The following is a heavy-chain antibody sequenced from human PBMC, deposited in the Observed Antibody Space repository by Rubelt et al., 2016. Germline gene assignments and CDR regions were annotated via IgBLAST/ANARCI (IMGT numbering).Heavy chain of an antibody. J-gene: IGHJ4*02. V-gene: IGHV3-64D*06. CDR2: ISSNGGST. D-gene: IGHD3-10*01. CDR1: FTFSSYA. CDR3: ASMSSSMYYYDSGSQNRYYFDY. Sequence: FTFSSYAMHWVRQAPGKGLEYVSAISSNGGSTYYADSVKGRFTISRDNSKNTLYLQMSSLRAEDTAVYYCASMSSSMYYYDSGSQNRYYFDYWGQGTLVTVSS.